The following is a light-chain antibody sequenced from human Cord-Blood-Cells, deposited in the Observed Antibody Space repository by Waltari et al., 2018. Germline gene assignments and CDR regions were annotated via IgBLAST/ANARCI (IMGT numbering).Light chain of an antibody. CDR3: SSYTSSSTYV. J-gene: IGLJ1*01. CDR1: SSDVGGYNY. V-gene: IGLV2-14*01. CDR2: DFS. Sequence: QSALTQPASVSGSPGQSITISCTGTSSDVGGYNYVSWYQQHPGKAPKLMIYDFSKRHSGVSIRFAGSKSGNTASLTISGLQAEDEADYYCSSYTSSSTYVFGTGTKVTVL.